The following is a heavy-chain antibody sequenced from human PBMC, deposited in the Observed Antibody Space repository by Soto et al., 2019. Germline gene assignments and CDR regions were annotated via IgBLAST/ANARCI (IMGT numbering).Heavy chain of an antibody. Sequence: QVQLQESGPGLVKPSGTLSLTCAVSGGSISSSNWWSWVRQPPGKGLEWIGEIYHSGSTNYNPSLKSRVTISVDKSKNQFSLELSSVTAADTAVYYCARDRRRDCSGGSCYDLNWFDPWGQGTLVTVSS. CDR1: GGSISSSNW. CDR2: IYHSGST. V-gene: IGHV4-4*02. J-gene: IGHJ5*02. CDR3: ARDRRRDCSGGSCYDLNWFDP. D-gene: IGHD2-15*01.